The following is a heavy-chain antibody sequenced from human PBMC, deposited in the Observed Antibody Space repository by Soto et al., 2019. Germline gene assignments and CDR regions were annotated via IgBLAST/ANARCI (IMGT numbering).Heavy chain of an antibody. Sequence: PGGSLRLSCAASGFTFSSYAMSWVRQAPGKGLEWVSAISGSGGSTYYADSVKGRFTISRDNSKNTLYLQMNSLRAEDTAVYYCAKDRRYYYDSSGYHDYWGQGTLVTVSS. CDR2: ISGSGGST. CDR3: AKDRRYYYDSSGYHDY. CDR1: GFTFSSYA. J-gene: IGHJ4*02. V-gene: IGHV3-23*01. D-gene: IGHD3-22*01.